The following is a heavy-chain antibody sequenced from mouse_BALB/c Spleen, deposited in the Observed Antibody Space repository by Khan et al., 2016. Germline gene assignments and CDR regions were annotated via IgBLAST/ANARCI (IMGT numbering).Heavy chain of an antibody. D-gene: IGHD3-3*01. CDR2: INTYTGEP. J-gene: IGHJ4*01. V-gene: IGHV9-3-1*01. Sequence: QIQLVQSGPELKKPGETVKISCKASGYTFTNYGMNWVKQAPGKGLKWMGWINTYTGEPTYADDFKGRFAFSLETSASTAYLQINNHISEDTATYFCAREGGQGYYAMDYWCQGTSVTVSS. CDR1: GYTFTNYG. CDR3: AREGGQGYYAMDY.